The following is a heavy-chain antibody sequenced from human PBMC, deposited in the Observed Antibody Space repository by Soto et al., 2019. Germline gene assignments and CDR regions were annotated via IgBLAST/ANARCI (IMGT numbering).Heavy chain of an antibody. J-gene: IGHJ4*02. CDR3: AHRVLRTVFGLVTTNAIYFDF. D-gene: IGHD3-3*01. Sequence: QITLNESGPTQVKPRQTLPLTCTFSGFSLTTSGVGVGWIRQSPGKAPEWLAIIYWDDDKRYSPSLKSRLTINKDTSKNQVVLTMADLDPADTATYYCAHRVLRTVFGLVTTNAIYFDFWGQGTPVAVSS. CDR1: GFSLTTSGVG. V-gene: IGHV2-5*02. CDR2: IYWDDDK.